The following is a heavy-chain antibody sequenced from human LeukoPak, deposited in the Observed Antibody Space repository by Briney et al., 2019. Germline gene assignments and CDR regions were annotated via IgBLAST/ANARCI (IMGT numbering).Heavy chain of an antibody. D-gene: IGHD2-15*01. CDR2: IKEDGSEK. CDR1: GLIFNSYW. J-gene: IGHJ4*02. Sequence: GGCLRLSCAASGLIFNSYWMSWVRQAPGKGLEWVANIKEDGSEKYYVDSVKGRFTISRDNTKNSLYLQMNSLRAEDTAVYYCATERPPGRGGSCYPSWGQGTLVTVSS. V-gene: IGHV3-7*01. CDR3: ATERPPGRGGSCYPS.